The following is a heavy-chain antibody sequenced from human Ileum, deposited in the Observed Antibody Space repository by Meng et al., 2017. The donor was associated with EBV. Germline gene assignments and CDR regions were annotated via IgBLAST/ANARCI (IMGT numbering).Heavy chain of an antibody. CDR1: GASVSANNW. V-gene: IGHV4-4*02. J-gene: IGHJ4*02. CDR2: VYHSGMT. Sequence: QVQLQESGPGLVKPSGSLSLTCVVSGASVSANNWWNWVRQSPGKGLEWIGEVYHSGMTNYNPSLKTRVTMLVDKSRNHFSLEMTSVTAADTAVYYCARVSYWDGVDYWGQGTLGTVS. D-gene: IGHD1-26*01. CDR3: ARVSYWDGVDY.